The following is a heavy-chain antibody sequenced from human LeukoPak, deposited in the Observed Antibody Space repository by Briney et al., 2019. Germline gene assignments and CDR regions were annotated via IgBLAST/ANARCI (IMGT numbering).Heavy chain of an antibody. CDR1: WVTVSSNN. CDR3: ARDGTKYSSGY. J-gene: IGHJ4*02. Sequence: RGSPLLFCAASWVTVSSNNMMCGRHAPREGLEWVSSVYCSGSTYYADSVKGRFIISRDNSKNTLYLQMNSLRAEDTAVYYCARDGTKYSSGYWGQGTLVTVSS. D-gene: IGHD6-19*01. V-gene: IGHV3-53*01. CDR2: VYCSGST.